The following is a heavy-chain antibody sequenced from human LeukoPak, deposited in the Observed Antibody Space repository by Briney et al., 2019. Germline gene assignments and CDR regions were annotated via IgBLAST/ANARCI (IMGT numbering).Heavy chain of an antibody. D-gene: IGHD3-10*01. J-gene: IGHJ4*02. V-gene: IGHV4-34*01. CDR1: GGSFSGYY. Sequence: SETLSLTCAVYGGSFSGYYWSWIRQPPGKGLEWIGEINHSGSTNYNPSLKSRVTMSVDTSKNQFSLKLSSVTAADTAVYYCARDRLSFDGSGSYDYWGQGTLVTVSS. CDR2: INHSGST. CDR3: ARDRLSFDGSGSYDY.